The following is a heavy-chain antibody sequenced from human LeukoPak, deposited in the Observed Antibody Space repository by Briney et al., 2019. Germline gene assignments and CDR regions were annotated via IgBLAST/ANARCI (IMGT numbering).Heavy chain of an antibody. Sequence: GGSLRLXCAASGFTFSSYGMHWVRQAPGKELESVAFIRYDGSNKYYADSVKGRFTISRDNSKDTLYLQMNSLRAEDTAVYYCAKGQDYDFWSGYYSAFDYWGQGTLVTVSS. CDR1: GFTFSSYG. CDR2: IRYDGSNK. J-gene: IGHJ4*02. D-gene: IGHD3-3*01. V-gene: IGHV3-30*02. CDR3: AKGQDYDFWSGYYSAFDY.